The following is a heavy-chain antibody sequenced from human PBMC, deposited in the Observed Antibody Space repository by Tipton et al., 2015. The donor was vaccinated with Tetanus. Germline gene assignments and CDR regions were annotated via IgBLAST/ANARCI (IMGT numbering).Heavy chain of an antibody. V-gene: IGHV3-23*01. D-gene: IGHD3-3*01. J-gene: IGHJ3*02. Sequence: SLRLSCAASGFTFSNYAMSWVRQAPGKGLEWVSTISSAGSGTYYADSVKGRFTISRDSSKNTLDLQMTSLRVEDTAVYYCAKVKEEEWDAFDMWGQGTMVTVSS. CDR3: AKVKEEEWDAFDM. CDR1: GFTFSNYA. CDR2: ISSAGSGT.